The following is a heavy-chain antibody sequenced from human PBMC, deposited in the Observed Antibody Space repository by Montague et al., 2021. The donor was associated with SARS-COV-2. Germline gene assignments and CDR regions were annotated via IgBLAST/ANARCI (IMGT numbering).Heavy chain of an antibody. Sequence: SKTLSLTCAVSGGSITGFSWSWVRQPAGKGLEWIGRVTTSGTTNYSPSLRSRVTMSVDTSKNQFSLNLNSVTAADTAIYYCARTPTRPLSLDSWGQGTPVTVSS. CDR1: GGSITGFS. D-gene: IGHD6-6*01. CDR3: ARTPTRPLSLDS. V-gene: IGHV4-4*07. CDR2: VTTSGTT. J-gene: IGHJ4*02.